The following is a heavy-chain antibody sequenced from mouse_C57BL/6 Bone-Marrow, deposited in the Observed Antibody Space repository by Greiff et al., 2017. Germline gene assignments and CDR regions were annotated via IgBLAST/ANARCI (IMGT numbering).Heavy chain of an antibody. D-gene: IGHD1-1*01. Sequence: VQLQESGAVLAKPGASVKLSCKASGYTFTSYWMHWVKQRPGQGLEWIGYINPSSGYTKYNQKFKDKATLTADKSSSTAYMQLSSLTSEDSAVYYCARYYGRETAWFAYWGQGTLVTVSA. CDR1: GYTFTSYW. CDR3: ARYYGRETAWFAY. J-gene: IGHJ3*01. CDR2: INPSSGYT. V-gene: IGHV1-7*01.